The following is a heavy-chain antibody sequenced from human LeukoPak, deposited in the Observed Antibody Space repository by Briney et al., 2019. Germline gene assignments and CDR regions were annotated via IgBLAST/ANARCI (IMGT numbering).Heavy chain of an antibody. Sequence: GASVKVSCTASGGTFSSYAISWVRQAPGQGPGLVGRIIPIFGTANYAQKFQGRVTITADKSTSTAYMELSSLRSEDTAVYYCARTGLDYDILTGYPYEYFQHWGQGTLVTVSS. V-gene: IGHV1-69*06. CDR1: GGTFSSYA. CDR3: ARTGLDYDILTGYPYEYFQH. D-gene: IGHD3-9*01. J-gene: IGHJ1*01. CDR2: IIPIFGTA.